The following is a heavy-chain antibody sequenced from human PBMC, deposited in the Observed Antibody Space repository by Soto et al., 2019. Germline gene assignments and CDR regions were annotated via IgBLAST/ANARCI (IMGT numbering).Heavy chain of an antibody. CDR1: GGSFSGYY. V-gene: IGHV4-34*01. D-gene: IGHD6-6*01. CDR3: ARERYSSSSCYFDY. CDR2: INHSGST. J-gene: IGHJ4*02. Sequence: PSETLSLTCAVYGGSFSGYYWSWIRQPPGKGLEWIGEINHSGSTNYNPSLKSRVTISVDTSKNQFSLKLSSVTAADTAVYYCARERYSSSSCYFDYWGQGTLVTVSS.